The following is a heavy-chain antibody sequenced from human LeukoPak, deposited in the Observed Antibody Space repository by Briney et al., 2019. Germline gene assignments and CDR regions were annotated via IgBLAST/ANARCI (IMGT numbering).Heavy chain of an antibody. CDR1: GGSISSYY. Sequence: PSETLSHTCTVSGGSISSYYWSWIRQPPGKGLEWIGYIYYSGSTNYNPSLKSRVTISVDTSKNQFSLKLSSVTAADTAVYYCARGADYGDYWYFQHWGQGTLVTVSS. V-gene: IGHV4-59*01. J-gene: IGHJ1*01. CDR3: ARGADYGDYWYFQH. CDR2: IYYSGST. D-gene: IGHD4-17*01.